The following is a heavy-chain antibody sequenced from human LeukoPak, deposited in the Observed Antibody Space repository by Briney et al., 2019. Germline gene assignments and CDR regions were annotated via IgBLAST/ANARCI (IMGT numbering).Heavy chain of an antibody. V-gene: IGHV3-7*01. Sequence: GGSLRLPCAASGFTFSSYWMSWVRQAPGKGREGVANKKQEGSEKYYVDSVKGRFTISRDNAKNSLYLQMNSLRAEDTAVYYCARDDFWSGYPAYYYYYMDVWGKGTTVTVSS. J-gene: IGHJ6*03. CDR3: ARDDFWSGYPAYYYYYMDV. CDR2: KKQEGSEK. CDR1: GFTFSSYW. D-gene: IGHD3-3*01.